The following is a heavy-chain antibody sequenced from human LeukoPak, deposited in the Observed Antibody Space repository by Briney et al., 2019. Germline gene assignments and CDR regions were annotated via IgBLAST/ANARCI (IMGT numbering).Heavy chain of an antibody. D-gene: IGHD3-16*01. Sequence: GGSLRLSCAASGLTFSSYSMNWVRQAPGKGLEWVATIKEDGSDKYYVDSVKGRFTISRDNDKNSLYLQMNSLRAEDTAVYYCARDDKGLAGTFDYWGQGTLVTVSS. V-gene: IGHV3-7*01. CDR1: GLTFSSYS. CDR2: IKEDGSDK. CDR3: ARDDKGLAGTFDY. J-gene: IGHJ4*02.